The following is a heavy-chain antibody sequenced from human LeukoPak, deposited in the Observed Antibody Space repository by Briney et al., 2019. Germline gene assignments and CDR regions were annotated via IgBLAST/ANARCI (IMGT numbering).Heavy chain of an antibody. Sequence: ASVKVSCKASGYTFTGYYIHWVRQAPGQGLEWMGWINPNSGATKYAQKFRDRVTVTRDTSISTAYMEVSGLRPDDTAVYYCAKEYRYSGGDGNRNGMDVWGQGTTVTVSS. CDR2: INPNSGAT. J-gene: IGHJ6*02. CDR3: AKEYRYSGGDGNRNGMDV. V-gene: IGHV1-2*02. CDR1: GYTFTGYY. D-gene: IGHD2-21*01.